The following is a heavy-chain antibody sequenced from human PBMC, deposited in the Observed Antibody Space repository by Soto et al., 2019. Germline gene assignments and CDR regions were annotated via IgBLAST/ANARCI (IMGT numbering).Heavy chain of an antibody. CDR3: ARVNTMIVVALGY. J-gene: IGHJ4*02. CDR1: GYAFTSYA. V-gene: IGHV1-3*01. Sequence: ASVKVSCKASGYAFTSYAMHWVRQAPGQRLEWMGWINAGNGNTKYSQKFQGRVTITRDTSASTAYMELSSLRSEDTAVYYCARVNTMIVVALGYWGQGTLVTVSS. D-gene: IGHD3-22*01. CDR2: INAGNGNT.